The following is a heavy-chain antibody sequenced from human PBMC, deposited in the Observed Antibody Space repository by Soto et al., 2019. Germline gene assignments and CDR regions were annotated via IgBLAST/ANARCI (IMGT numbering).Heavy chain of an antibody. CDR3: AKKEWLLYYFDY. CDR1: GFTFSSYA. D-gene: IGHD3-3*01. V-gene: IGHV3-23*01. Sequence: GGSLRLSCAASGFTFSSYAMSWVRQAPGKGLEWVSAISGSGGSTYYADSVKGRFTISRDNSKNTLYLQMNSLRAEDTAAYYCAKKEWLLYYFDYWGQGTLVTVSS. CDR2: ISGSGGST. J-gene: IGHJ4*02.